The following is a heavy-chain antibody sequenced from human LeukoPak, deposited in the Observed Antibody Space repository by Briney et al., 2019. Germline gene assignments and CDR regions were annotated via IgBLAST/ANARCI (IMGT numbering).Heavy chain of an antibody. CDR2: ISYSGST. V-gene: IGHV4-59*01. J-gene: IGHJ4*02. CDR1: GGSLSPYY. D-gene: IGHD3-10*01. CDR3: ARGRSMVRGVITYYFDY. Sequence: PSETLSLTCTVSGGSLSPYYWSWIRQSPGKGLEWIGYISYSGSTNSHPSLKSRVTISVDMSKPQFYLELSSVTAADTAVYYCARGRSMVRGVITYYFDYWGQGTLVTVSS.